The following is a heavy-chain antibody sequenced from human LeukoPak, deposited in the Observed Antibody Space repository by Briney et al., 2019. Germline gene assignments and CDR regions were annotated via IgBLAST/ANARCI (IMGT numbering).Heavy chain of an antibody. CDR3: ARDLIRSGSGSYWLYYYYYMDV. V-gene: IGHV1-18*01. Sequence: ASVKVSCKASGYTFTSYGISWVRQAPGQGLEWMGWISAYNGNTNYAQKLQGRVTMTTDTSTSTAYMELRSLRSDDTAVYYCARDLIRSGSGSYWLYYYYYMDVWGKGTTVTISS. J-gene: IGHJ6*03. CDR2: ISAYNGNT. CDR1: GYTFTSYG. D-gene: IGHD3-10*01.